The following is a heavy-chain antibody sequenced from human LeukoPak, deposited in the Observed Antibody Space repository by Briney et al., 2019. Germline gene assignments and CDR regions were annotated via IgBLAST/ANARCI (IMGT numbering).Heavy chain of an antibody. CDR2: ISGSGGST. CDR3: AKDLTVVAPSGTFDY. Sequence: GGSLRLSCAASGFTFSSYAMSWVRQAPGKGLEWVSAISGSGGSTYYADSVKGRFTISRDNSRNTLYLQMNSLGAEDTAVYYCAKDLTVVAPSGTFDYWGQGTLVTVSS. J-gene: IGHJ4*02. D-gene: IGHD3-22*01. V-gene: IGHV3-23*01. CDR1: GFTFSSYA.